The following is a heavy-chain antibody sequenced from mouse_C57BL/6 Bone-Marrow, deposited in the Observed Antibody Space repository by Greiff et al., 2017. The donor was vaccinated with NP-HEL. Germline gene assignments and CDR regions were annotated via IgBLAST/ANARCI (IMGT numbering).Heavy chain of an antibody. CDR3: ARQGYYYGSYYFDY. D-gene: IGHD1-1*01. CDR1: GFTFSSYG. J-gene: IGHJ2*01. V-gene: IGHV5-6*01. CDR2: ISSGGSYT. Sequence: EVNVVESGGDLVKPGGSLKLSCAASGFTFSSYGMSWVRQTPDKRLEWVATISSGGSYTYYPDSVKGRFTISRDNAKNTLYLQMSSLKSEDTAMYYCARQGYYYGSYYFDYWGQGTTLTVSS.